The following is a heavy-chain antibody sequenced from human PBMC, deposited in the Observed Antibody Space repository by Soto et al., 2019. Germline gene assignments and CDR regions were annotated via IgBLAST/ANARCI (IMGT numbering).Heavy chain of an antibody. CDR1: GGTFSSYA. CDR3: ATILFRYCSSTSCPFMIDY. Sequence: ASVKVSCKASGGTFSSYAISWVRQAPGQGLEWMGGIIPIFGTANYAQKFQGRVTITADKSTSTAYMELSSLRSEDTAVYYCATILFRYCSSTSCPFMIDYWGQGTLVTVSS. V-gene: IGHV1-69*06. CDR2: IIPIFGTA. J-gene: IGHJ4*02. D-gene: IGHD2-2*01.